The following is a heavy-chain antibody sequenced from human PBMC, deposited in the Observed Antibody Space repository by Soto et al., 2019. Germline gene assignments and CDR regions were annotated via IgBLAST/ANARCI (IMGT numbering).Heavy chain of an antibody. J-gene: IGHJ4*02. CDR1: GYTFTGYA. Sequence: QVQLVQSGAEEKKPGASVKVSCKASGYTFTGYAMHWVRQAPGQRLEWMGWINAGNGNTKYSQKFQGXVPXXRXASASTAYMELSSLRSEDTAVYYCARAVAVAADFDYWGQGTLVTVSS. CDR2: INAGNGNT. D-gene: IGHD6-19*01. V-gene: IGHV1-3*05. CDR3: ARAVAVAADFDY.